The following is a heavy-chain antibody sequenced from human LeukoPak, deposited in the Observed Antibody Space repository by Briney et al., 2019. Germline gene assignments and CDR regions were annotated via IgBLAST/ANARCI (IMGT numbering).Heavy chain of an antibody. CDR1: GYTFTSYD. CDR2: MNPNSGNT. J-gene: IGHJ4*02. Sequence: ASVKVSCKASGYTFTSYDINWVRQATGQGLEWMGWMNPNSGNTGYAQKSQGRVTMTRNTSISTAYMELSSLRSEDTAVYYCARHPVSDYDFWSGYYTYGGGSDYWGQGTLVTVSS. V-gene: IGHV1-8*01. D-gene: IGHD3-3*01. CDR3: ARHPVSDYDFWSGYYTYGGGSDY.